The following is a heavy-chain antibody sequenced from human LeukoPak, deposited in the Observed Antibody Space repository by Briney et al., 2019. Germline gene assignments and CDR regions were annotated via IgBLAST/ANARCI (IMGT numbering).Heavy chain of an antibody. CDR2: IYYSGST. D-gene: IGHD4-17*01. J-gene: IGHJ6*02. CDR3: ARDPEYGDYRYGMDV. Sequence: SETLSLTCTVSGGSISSGDYYWSWIRQPPGKGLEWIGYIYYSGSTYYNPSLKSRVTISVDTSKNQFSLKLSSVTTADTAVYYCARDPEYGDYRYGMDVWGQGTTVTVSS. CDR1: GGSISSGDYY. V-gene: IGHV4-30-4*01.